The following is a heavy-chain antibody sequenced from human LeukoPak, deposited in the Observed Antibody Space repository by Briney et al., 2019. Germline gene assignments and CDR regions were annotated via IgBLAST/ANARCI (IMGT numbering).Heavy chain of an antibody. CDR3: AKSIGEMATVPEIDY. V-gene: IGHV3-73*01. CDR1: GFTFSGSA. Sequence: GGSLRLSCAASGFTFSGSAMHWVRQASGKGLEWVGRIRSKANSYATTYAASVKGRFTISRDDSKNTLYLQMNSLRAEDTAVYYCAKSIGEMATVPEIDYWGQGTLVTVSS. J-gene: IGHJ4*02. CDR2: IRSKANSYAT. D-gene: IGHD5-24*01.